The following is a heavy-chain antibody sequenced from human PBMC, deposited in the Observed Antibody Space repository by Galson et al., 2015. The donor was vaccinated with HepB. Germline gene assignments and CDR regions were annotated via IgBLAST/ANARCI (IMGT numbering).Heavy chain of an antibody. J-gene: IGHJ4*02. CDR2: ISGTGDII. CDR1: GFTFTTYA. CDR3: AKRGPHSSGSYSFDY. V-gene: IGHV3-23*01. Sequence: SLRLSCAASGFTFTTYAMSWVRQAPGKGLERVSAISGTGDIIYYADSVKGRFTISRDNSKNTLYLQTNSLRAEDTAVYYCAKRGPHSSGSYSFDYWGQGTLVTVSS. D-gene: IGHD6-19*01.